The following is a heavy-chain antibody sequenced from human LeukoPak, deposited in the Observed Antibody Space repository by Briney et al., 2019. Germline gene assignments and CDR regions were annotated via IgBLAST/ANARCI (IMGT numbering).Heavy chain of an antibody. CDR2: IRYDGSNR. V-gene: IGHV3-30*02. CDR1: GFTLSSYG. J-gene: IGHJ4*02. Sequence: PGGSLRLSCAASGFTLSSYGMHWVRQAPGKGLEWVAFIRYDGSNRNYADSVKGRFTISRDNSRNTLYLQMNSLRAEDTAVYYCAKGGYSYDSSGHNYFDYWGQGTLVTVSS. CDR3: AKGGYSYDSSGHNYFDY. D-gene: IGHD3-22*01.